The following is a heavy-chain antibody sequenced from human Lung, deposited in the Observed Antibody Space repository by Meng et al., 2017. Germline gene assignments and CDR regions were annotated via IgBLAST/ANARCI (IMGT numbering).Heavy chain of an antibody. CDR2: IYNSGST. V-gene: IGHV4-30-4*01. J-gene: IGHJ2*01. CDR1: GGSITSSNSY. Sequence: QLQRHEAGPGPVKPPQTLSLTCTVSGGSITSSNSYWSWIRQPPGKGLEWSGHIYNSGSTYYNPSLKSRITISVDTSKNQFSLKLSSVTAADTAVYYCARGQKGYFDLWGRGTLVTVSS. CDR3: ARGQKGYFDL.